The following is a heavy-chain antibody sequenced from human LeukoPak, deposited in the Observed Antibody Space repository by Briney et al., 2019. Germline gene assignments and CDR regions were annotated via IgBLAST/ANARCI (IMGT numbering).Heavy chain of an antibody. CDR2: IYYSGST. CDR1: GASISFYY. V-gene: IGHV4-59*03. D-gene: IGHD6-13*01. J-gene: IGHJ3*02. Sequence: SETLSLTCTVSGASISFYYWSWIRQPPGKGLEWIGYIYYSGSTNYNPPLKSRVTMSIDTSKNQFSLNLNSVTAADTAVYYCALDSSGWSDDSFDIWGHGTMVTVSS. CDR3: ALDSSGWSDDSFDI.